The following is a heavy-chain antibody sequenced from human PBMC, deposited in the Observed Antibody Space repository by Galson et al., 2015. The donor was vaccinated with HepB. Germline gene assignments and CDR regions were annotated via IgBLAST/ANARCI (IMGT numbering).Heavy chain of an antibody. CDR2: IKQDGSEK. Sequence: LRLSCAASGFTFSSYWMSWVRQAPGKGLEWVANIKQDGSEKYYVDSVKGRFTISRDNAKNSLYLQMNSLRAEDTAVYYCARDPYNLLDAFDIWGQGTMVTVSS. V-gene: IGHV3-7*01. D-gene: IGHD1-1*01. CDR1: GFTFSSYW. CDR3: ARDPYNLLDAFDI. J-gene: IGHJ3*02.